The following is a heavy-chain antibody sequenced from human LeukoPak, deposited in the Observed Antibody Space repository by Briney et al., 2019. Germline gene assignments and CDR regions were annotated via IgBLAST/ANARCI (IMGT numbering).Heavy chain of an antibody. D-gene: IGHD2-15*01. CDR1: GASVRSGDYY. CDR2: IYDSGST. J-gene: IGHJ3*02. CDR3: ARDCSGGSCYGAFDI. Sequence: PSETLSLTCTVSGASVRSGDYYWSWIRQPPGKGLEWIGYIYDSGSTYYNPSLKSRITISVDTSENRFSLKLSSVTATDTAVYYCARDCSGGSCYGAFDIWGQGTMLTVSS. V-gene: IGHV4-30-4*01.